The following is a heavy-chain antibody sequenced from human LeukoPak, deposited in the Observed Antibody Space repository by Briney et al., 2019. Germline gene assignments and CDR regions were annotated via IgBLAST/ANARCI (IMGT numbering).Heavy chain of an antibody. J-gene: IGHJ4*02. CDR2: ISSSSSTI. Sequence: GGSLRLSCAASGFTFSSYSMNWVRQAPGKGLEWVSYISSSSSTIYYADSVKGRFTISRDNAKNSLYLQMNSLRAEDTAVYYCARVTMVRGVNYWGQGTLVTVPS. V-gene: IGHV3-48*01. D-gene: IGHD3-10*01. CDR3: ARVTMVRGVNY. CDR1: GFTFSSYS.